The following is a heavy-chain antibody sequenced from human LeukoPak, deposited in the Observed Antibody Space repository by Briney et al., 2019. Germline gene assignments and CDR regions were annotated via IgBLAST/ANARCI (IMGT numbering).Heavy chain of an antibody. V-gene: IGHV4-59*12. J-gene: IGHJ4*02. D-gene: IGHD1-26*01. CDR2: IYYSGST. Sequence: PSETLSLTCTVSGGSISSYYWSWIRQPPGKGLEWIGYIYYSGSTNYNPSLKSRVTISVDTSKNQFSLKLSSVTAADTAVYYCARGASYEYYFDYWGQGTLVTVSS. CDR1: GGSISSYY. CDR3: ARGASYEYYFDY.